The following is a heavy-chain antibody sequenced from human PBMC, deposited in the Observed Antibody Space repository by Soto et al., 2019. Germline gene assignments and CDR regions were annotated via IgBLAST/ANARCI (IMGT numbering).Heavy chain of an antibody. J-gene: IGHJ6*02. CDR3: ASCTNGDYVPYYYYYYGMDV. CDR1: GGTFSSYA. D-gene: IGHD4-17*01. Sequence: SVKVSCKASGGTFSSYAISWVRQAPGQGLEWMGGIIPIFGTANYAQKFQGRVTITADESTSTAYMELSSLRSEDTAVYYCASCTNGDYVPYYYYYYGMDVWGQGTTVTVSS. V-gene: IGHV1-69*13. CDR2: IIPIFGTA.